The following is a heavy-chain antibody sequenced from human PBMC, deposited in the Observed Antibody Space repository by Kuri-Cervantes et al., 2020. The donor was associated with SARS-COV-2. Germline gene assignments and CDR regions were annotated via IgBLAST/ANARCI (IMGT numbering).Heavy chain of an antibody. Sequence: SVKVSCKTSGGTFHKYVINWVRQAPGQGLEWMGGIIPIFGTANYAQKFQGRVTITADESTSTAYMELSSLRSEDTAVYYCARAGVAGYSSGWNPYYYYGMDVWGQGTTVTVSS. V-gene: IGHV1-69*13. CDR3: ARAGVAGYSSGWNPYYYYGMDV. J-gene: IGHJ6*02. CDR2: IIPIFGTA. CDR1: GGTFHKYV. D-gene: IGHD6-19*01.